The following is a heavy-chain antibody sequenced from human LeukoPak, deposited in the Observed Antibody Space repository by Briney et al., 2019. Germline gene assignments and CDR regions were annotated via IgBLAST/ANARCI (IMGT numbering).Heavy chain of an antibody. D-gene: IGHD4-17*01. CDR2: INHSGST. CDR3: ARGGMTTVTYFDY. Sequence: PSETLSLTCAVYGGSFSGYYWSWIRQPPGKGLEWIGEINHSGSTNYNPSLKSRVTISVDTSKNQFSLKLSSVTAADTAVYYCARGGMTTVTYFDYWGQGILVTVSS. CDR1: GGSFSGYY. V-gene: IGHV4-34*01. J-gene: IGHJ4*02.